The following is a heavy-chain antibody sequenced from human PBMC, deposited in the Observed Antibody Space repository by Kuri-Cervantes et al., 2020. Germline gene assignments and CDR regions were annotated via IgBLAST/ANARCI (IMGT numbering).Heavy chain of an antibody. J-gene: IGHJ6*02. Sequence: KVSCKASGGTFSSYAINWMRQAPGHGLEWMGAIIPLFRTPNYAQRFQGRVTITADISTYTAYMELSSLRSDDTAVYYCARAGARLEQLVPWYYYGMDVWGQGTTVTVSS. CDR2: IIPLFRTP. D-gene: IGHD6-13*01. CDR1: GGTFSSYA. V-gene: IGHV1-69*06. CDR3: ARAGARLEQLVPWYYYGMDV.